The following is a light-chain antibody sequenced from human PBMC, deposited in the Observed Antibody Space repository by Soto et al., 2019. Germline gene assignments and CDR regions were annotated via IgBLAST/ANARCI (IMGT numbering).Light chain of an antibody. Sequence: EIVMKQSPATLSVSTGERATLSCMASQSVSSNLAWYQQKPGQAPRLLIYGASTRATGIPARFSGSGSGTEFTLTISSLQSEDFAVYYCQQYNNWPPITFGQGTRLEIK. CDR1: QSVSSN. V-gene: IGKV3-15*01. CDR3: QQYNNWPPIT. CDR2: GAS. J-gene: IGKJ5*01.